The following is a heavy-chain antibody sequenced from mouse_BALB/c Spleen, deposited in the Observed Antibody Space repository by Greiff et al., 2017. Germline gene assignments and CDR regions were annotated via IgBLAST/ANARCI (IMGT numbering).Heavy chain of an antibody. CDR3: ARGLFDYRYFAY. D-gene: IGHD2-14*01. V-gene: IGHV5-6-5*01. CDR1: GFTFSSYA. Sequence: EVNVVESGGGLVKPGGSLKLSCAASGFTFSSYAMSWVRQTPEKRLEWVASISSGGSTYYPDSVKGRFTISRDNARNILYLQMSSLRSEDTAMYYCARGLFDYRYFAYWGQGTLVTVSA. CDR2: ISSGGST. J-gene: IGHJ3*01.